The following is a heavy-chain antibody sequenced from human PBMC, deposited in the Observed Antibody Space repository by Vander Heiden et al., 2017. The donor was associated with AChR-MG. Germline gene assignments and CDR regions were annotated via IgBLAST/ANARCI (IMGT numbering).Heavy chain of an antibody. J-gene: IGHJ4*02. CDR1: GFIFSSYE. V-gene: IGHV3-48*03. CDR2: ISATGNTK. CDR3: SRGCSDTSCHIS. Sequence: EVQLVESGGGSVQPGGSLRLSCAASGFIFSSYEMNWVRQSPGKGLEWISYISATGNTKYYADSVRGRFIISRDNAKNSLYLQMSSLRAEDTAVYYWSRGCSDTSCHISGGQGTLVTVSS. D-gene: IGHD2-2*02.